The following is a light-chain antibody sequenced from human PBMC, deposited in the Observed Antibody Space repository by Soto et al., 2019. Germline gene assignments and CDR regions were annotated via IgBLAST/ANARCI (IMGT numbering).Light chain of an antibody. J-gene: IGKJ1*01. CDR1: QSISDT. V-gene: IGKV3D-15*01. CDR3: QQRSNWPWT. Sequence: ETVMTHSPATLSVSPGWRSTLSCRASQSISDTLAWYQQKSGQAPRLLIYGASTRASGIPTRFSGSGSGTDYTLTITNLESEDFAVYYCQQRSNWPWTFGQGTKV. CDR2: GAS.